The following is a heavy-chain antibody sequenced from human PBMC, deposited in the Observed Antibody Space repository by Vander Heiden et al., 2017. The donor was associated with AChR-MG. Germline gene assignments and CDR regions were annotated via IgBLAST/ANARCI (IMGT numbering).Heavy chain of an antibody. D-gene: IGHD3-3*01. CDR3: ARQGPVLRFLEWLLPNWFDP. V-gene: IGHV4-39*01. CDR2: IFYSGSP. Sequence: QLQLQESGPGLVTPSETLSLTLTVSGGSISSSSYHWGWIRPPPGKGLEWIGNIFYSGSPHYNPYLKRPVTISVDTSKNQFSLKLSSVPAADTAVYYCARQGPVLRFLEWLLPNWFDPWGQGTLVTVSS. J-gene: IGHJ5*02. CDR1: GGSISSSSYH.